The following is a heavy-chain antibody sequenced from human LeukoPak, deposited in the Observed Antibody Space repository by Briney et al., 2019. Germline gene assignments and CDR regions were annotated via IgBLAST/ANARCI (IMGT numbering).Heavy chain of an antibody. CDR3: ARATAAPSSYFFDH. D-gene: IGHD6-25*01. CDR2: IYYNGNT. Sequence: SETLSLTCSVSGGSIRSSSSFWGWIRQPPGERLEWIATIYYNGNTYYNPSLQSRVTISVDTSTNQFSLKLNSVIAADTAVYYCARATAAPSSYFFDHWGQGTLVTVSS. J-gene: IGHJ4*02. V-gene: IGHV4-39*07. CDR1: GGSIRSSSSF.